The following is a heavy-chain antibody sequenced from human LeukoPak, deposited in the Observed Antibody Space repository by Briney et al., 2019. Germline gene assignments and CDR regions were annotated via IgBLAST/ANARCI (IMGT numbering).Heavy chain of an antibody. Sequence: GGSLRLSCTASGFTLGSHDMHWVRQTTGEVLERVAAISFGFHTFYAASVKGRFTVSRDDAKTSLYLQMNSLRAGDTAIYYCVREARGYHYAYFDYWGQGTLVTVSS. CDR3: VREARGYHYAYFDY. J-gene: IGHJ4*02. V-gene: IGHV3-13*01. CDR2: ISFGFHT. CDR1: GFTLGSHD. D-gene: IGHD5-18*01.